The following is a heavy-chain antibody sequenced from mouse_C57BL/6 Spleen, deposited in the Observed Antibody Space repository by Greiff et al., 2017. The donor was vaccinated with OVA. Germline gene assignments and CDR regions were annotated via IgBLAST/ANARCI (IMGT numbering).Heavy chain of an antibody. CDR2: IYPGSGST. D-gene: IGHD2-4*01. V-gene: IGHV1-55*01. Sequence: QVQLQQPGAELVKPGASVKMSCKASGYTFTSYWITWVKQRPGQGLEWIGDIYPGSGSTNYNEKFKSKATLTVDTSSSTAYMQLSSLTSEDSAVYYCARPYDYDGGNYAMDYWGQGTSVTVSS. CDR1: GYTFTSYW. CDR3: ARPYDYDGGNYAMDY. J-gene: IGHJ4*01.